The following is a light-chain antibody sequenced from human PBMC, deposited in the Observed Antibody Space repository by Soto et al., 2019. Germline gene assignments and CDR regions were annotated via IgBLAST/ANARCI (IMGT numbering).Light chain of an antibody. CDR3: SSYVGSMV. CDR1: SSDFGGYNY. J-gene: IGLJ2*01. Sequence: QSALTQPPSASGSPGQSVTISCTGTSSDFGGYNYVSWYQQHPGKAPKLVIYEVTKQPSGVPDRFSGSKSGNTASLTVSGLQAEDEADYYCSSYVGSMVFGGGTKLTVL. V-gene: IGLV2-8*01. CDR2: EVT.